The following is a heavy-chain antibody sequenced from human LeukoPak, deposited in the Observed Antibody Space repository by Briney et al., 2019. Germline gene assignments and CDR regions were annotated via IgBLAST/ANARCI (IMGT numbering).Heavy chain of an antibody. V-gene: IGHV3-66*01. CDR3: ARDNPRGMDV. J-gene: IGHJ6*02. CDR2: IYSGGTT. CDR1: GFTVSSNY. Sequence: GGSLRLSCAASGFTVSSNYMSWVSQAPGKGLEWVSLIYSGGTTFYADSVKGRFTISRDNSKNTLSLQMNSLRAEDTAVYYCARDNPRGMDVWGQGTTVTVSS.